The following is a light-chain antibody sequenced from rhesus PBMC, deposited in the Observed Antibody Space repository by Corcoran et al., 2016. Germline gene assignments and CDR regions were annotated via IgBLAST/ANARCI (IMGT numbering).Light chain of an antibody. Sequence: EIVMTQSPATLSLSPGERATLSCRASQSVSSSLAWYQQTPGPAPRLLLYGASSRATGLPDRFSGSGAGTEFTLTISSLEPEDFAVYYCQQYSNWPRTFGQGTKVEIK. J-gene: IGKJ1*01. CDR1: QSVSSS. CDR3: QQYSNWPRT. CDR2: GAS. V-gene: IGKV3-42*03.